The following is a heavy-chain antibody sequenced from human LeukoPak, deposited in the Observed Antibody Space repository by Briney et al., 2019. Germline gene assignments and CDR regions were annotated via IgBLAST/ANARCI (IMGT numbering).Heavy chain of an antibody. V-gene: IGHV3-30*01. Sequence: PGGSLRLSCAASGFTFSSYAMHWVRQAPGKGLEWVAVISYDGSNKYYADSVKGRFTISRDNSKNTLYLQMNSLRAEDTAVYYCARDRVVGATTHFQHWGQGTLVTVSS. CDR2: ISYDGSNK. J-gene: IGHJ1*01. CDR1: GFTFSSYA. D-gene: IGHD1-26*01. CDR3: ARDRVVGATTHFQH.